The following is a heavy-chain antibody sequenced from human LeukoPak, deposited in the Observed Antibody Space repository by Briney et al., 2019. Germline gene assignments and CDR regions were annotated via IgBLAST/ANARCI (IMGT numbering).Heavy chain of an antibody. J-gene: IGHJ6*03. CDR3: ARAPARITIFGVVMHYYYMDV. CDR1: GASISSGSSY. V-gene: IGHV4-39*07. D-gene: IGHD3-3*01. Sequence: SETLSLTCSVSGASISSGSSYWGWIRQPPGKGLEWIGGVHFSGSTQYNPSLKSRVTISVDTPNNQFSLKLSSVTAADTAVYYCARAPARITIFGVVMHYYYMDVWGKGTTVTVSS. CDR2: VHFSGST.